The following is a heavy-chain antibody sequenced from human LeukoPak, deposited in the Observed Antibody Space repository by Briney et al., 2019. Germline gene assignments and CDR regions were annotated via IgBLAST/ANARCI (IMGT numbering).Heavy chain of an antibody. CDR1: GGFISSGSYY. D-gene: IGHD5-24*01. Sequence: PSQTLSLTCTVSGGFISSGSYYWSWIRQPAGKGLEWIGRIYTSGSTNYNPSLKSRVTISVDTSKNQFSLKLSSVTAADTAVYYCAGGVRDGYNPRWGQGTLVTVSS. CDR3: AGGVRDGYNPR. CDR2: IYTSGST. J-gene: IGHJ4*02. V-gene: IGHV4-61*02.